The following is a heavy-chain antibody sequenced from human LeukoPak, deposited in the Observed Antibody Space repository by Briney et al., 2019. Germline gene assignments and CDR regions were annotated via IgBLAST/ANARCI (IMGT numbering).Heavy chain of an antibody. V-gene: IGHV1-2*02. D-gene: IGHD6-13*01. CDR2: IHPKSGGT. Sequence: ASVKVSCKSSGFTFTDYYIHWVRQAPGQGLEWMGSIHPKSGGTKYAQKFQGRVTVTRDTSISATYLELSRLTSDDTAVYYCARDPPAAGSTEFDFWGQGTLVTVSS. J-gene: IGHJ4*02. CDR1: GFTFTDYY. CDR3: ARDPPAAGSTEFDF.